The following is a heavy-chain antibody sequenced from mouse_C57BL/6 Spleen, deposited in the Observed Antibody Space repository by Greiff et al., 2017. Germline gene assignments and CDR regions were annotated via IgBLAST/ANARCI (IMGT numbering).Heavy chain of an antibody. Sequence: DVQLQASGPGLVKPSQSLSLTCSVTGYSITSGYYWNWIRQFPGNKLEWMGYISYDGSNNYNPSLKNRISITLDTSKNQFFLKLNSVTTEDTATYYCAREGHYNYLDYGGQGTTLTVSS. J-gene: IGHJ2*01. CDR3: AREGHYNYLDY. D-gene: IGHD2-12*01. CDR2: ISYDGSN. V-gene: IGHV3-6*01. CDR1: GYSITSGYY.